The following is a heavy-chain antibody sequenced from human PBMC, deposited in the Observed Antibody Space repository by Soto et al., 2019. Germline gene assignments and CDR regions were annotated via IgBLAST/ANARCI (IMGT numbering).Heavy chain of an antibody. J-gene: IGHJ4*02. V-gene: IGHV3-7*05. CDR1: EFTYSDNW. CDR2: IKTDGSEK. D-gene: IGHD3-10*01. CDR3: ATSMGRGGNDY. Sequence: ESGGGLVEPGGSLRLSCAASEFTYSDNWMSWVRQAPGKGLECVANIKTDGSEKYYVDPVKGRFTISRDNAKNSLYLQMNSLRAEDTAVYYCATSMGRGGNDYWGQGTLVAVSS.